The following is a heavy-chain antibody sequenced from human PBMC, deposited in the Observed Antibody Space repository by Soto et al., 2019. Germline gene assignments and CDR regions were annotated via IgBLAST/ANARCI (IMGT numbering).Heavy chain of an antibody. V-gene: IGHV3-11*01. CDR1: GFTFSDYY. CDR2: ISSSGSTI. J-gene: IGHJ6*04. Sequence: QVQLVESGGGLVKPGGSLRLSCAASGFTFSDYYMSWIRQAPGKGLEWVSYISSSGSTIYYADSVKGRFTISRDNAKNSVYLKMNTLRPEDGAVYYWESTSWNAYYYYVMDFGGKGPTVPVSS. CDR3: ESTSWNAYYYYVMDF. D-gene: IGHD1-1*01.